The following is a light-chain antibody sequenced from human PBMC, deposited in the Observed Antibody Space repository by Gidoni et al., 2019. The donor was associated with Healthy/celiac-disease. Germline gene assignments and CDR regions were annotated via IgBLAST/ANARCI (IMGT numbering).Light chain of an antibody. CDR2: RDS. J-gene: IGLJ2*01. CDR1: NIGSKN. CDR3: QVWDSSTVV. Sequence: SYELPQPLSVSVALGQTARINCGANNIGSKNVHWYQQKPGQAPVLVIYRDSNRPSGIPERFSGSNSGNTATLTISRAQAGDEADYYCQVWDSSTVVFGGGTKLTVL. V-gene: IGLV3-9*01.